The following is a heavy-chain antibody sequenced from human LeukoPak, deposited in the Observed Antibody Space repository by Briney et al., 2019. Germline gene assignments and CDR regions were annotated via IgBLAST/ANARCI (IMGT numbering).Heavy chain of an antibody. CDR1: GGSFSGYY. V-gene: IGHV4-34*01. J-gene: IGHJ4*02. CDR2: INHSGST. D-gene: IGHD3-22*01. CDR3: ARGRGYYDSRGFDY. Sequence: SETLSLTCAVYGGSFSGYYWSWIRQPPGKGLEWIGEINHSGSTNYSPSLKSRVTISVDTSKNQFSLKLSSVTAADTAVYYCARGRGYYDSRGFDYWGQGTLVTVSS.